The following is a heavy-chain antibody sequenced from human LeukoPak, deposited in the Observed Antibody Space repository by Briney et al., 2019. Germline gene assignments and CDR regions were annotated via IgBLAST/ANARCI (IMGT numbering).Heavy chain of an antibody. D-gene: IGHD3-10*01. V-gene: IGHV3-53*01. CDR1: GFSFRSYH. J-gene: IGHJ4*02. Sequence: PGGSLRLSCAASGFSFRSYHMNWVRQAPGKGLEWVSAIYSSGSTYYAASVKGRFTISRDNSKNTLYLQMNSLRAEDTAVYYCASRSLWYGEDYWGRGTLVTVSS. CDR3: ASRSLWYGEDY. CDR2: IYSSGST.